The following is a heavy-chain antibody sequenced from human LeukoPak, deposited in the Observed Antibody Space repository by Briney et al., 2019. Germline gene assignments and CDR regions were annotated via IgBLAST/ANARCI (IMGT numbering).Heavy chain of an antibody. V-gene: IGHV4-31*03. CDR2: IYYSGST. J-gene: IGHJ3*02. CDR1: GGSISSADYY. CDR3: ARAALGDSSGYYWSYAFDI. D-gene: IGHD3-22*01. Sequence: SQTLSLTCTVSGGSISSADYYWTWIRQHPGKGLEWIGYIYYSGSTYYNPSLKSRVIISVDTSKNQFSLNLSSVTAADTAVYYCARAALGDSSGYYWSYAFDIWGQGTMVTVSS.